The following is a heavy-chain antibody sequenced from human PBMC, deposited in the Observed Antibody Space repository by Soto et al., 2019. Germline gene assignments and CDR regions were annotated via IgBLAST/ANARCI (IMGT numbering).Heavy chain of an antibody. D-gene: IGHD3-22*01. Sequence: RASVKVSCKASGYTFTSYAMHWVRQAPGQRLEWMGWINAGNGNTKYSQKFQGRVTITRDTSASTAYMELSSLRSEDTAVYYCARSYDSSGYNFAFDFWGQGTMVTFSS. V-gene: IGHV1-3*01. CDR1: GYTFTSYA. CDR2: INAGNGNT. J-gene: IGHJ3*01. CDR3: ARSYDSSGYNFAFDF.